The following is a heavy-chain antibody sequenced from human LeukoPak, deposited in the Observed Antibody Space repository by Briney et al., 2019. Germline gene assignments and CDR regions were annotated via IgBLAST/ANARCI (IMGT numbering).Heavy chain of an antibody. Sequence: GESLKISCKGSAYSFTSYWIGWLRQMPGKGLEWMGIIYPGDSDTRYSPSFLGQVTISADKSISTAYLQWSSLKASDTAMYYCARAYCGGDCYRNWFDPWGQGTLVTVSS. CDR1: AYSFTSYW. CDR3: ARAYCGGDCYRNWFDP. CDR2: IYPGDSDT. V-gene: IGHV5-51*01. D-gene: IGHD2-21*02. J-gene: IGHJ5*02.